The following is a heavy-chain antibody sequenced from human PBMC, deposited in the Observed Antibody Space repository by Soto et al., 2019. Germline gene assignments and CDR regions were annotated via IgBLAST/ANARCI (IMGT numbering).Heavy chain of an antibody. CDR2: ISYDSTKT. V-gene: IGHV3-30*03. CDR1: GFTFNSYG. CDR3: ARTRSAWSDLRYDALEV. D-gene: IGHD5-12*01. J-gene: IGHJ6*02. Sequence: GGSLRLSCAASGFTFNSYGMHWVRQGPGNGLEWVAFISYDSTKTYYADSVKGRFTISRDNSNSALYVQMNSLTGEDTAVYYCARTRSAWSDLRYDALEVWGQGTTVTVSS.